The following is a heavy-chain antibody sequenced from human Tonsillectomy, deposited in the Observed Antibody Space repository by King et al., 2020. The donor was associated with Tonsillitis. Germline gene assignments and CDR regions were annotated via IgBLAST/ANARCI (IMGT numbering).Heavy chain of an antibody. CDR2: INPSDDNT. CDR1: GYTLTTYY. Sequence: HVQLVESGAEVKKPGASVKVSCKASGYTLTTYYMHWVRQAPGQGLEWMGMINPSDDNTHYAQKFQGRVTMTRDTSTSTVYMELSSLSFEDTAVYYCARETPDTLYFDYWGQGTLVTVSS. D-gene: IGHD5-18*01. J-gene: IGHJ4*02. CDR3: ARETPDTLYFDY. V-gene: IGHV1-46*01.